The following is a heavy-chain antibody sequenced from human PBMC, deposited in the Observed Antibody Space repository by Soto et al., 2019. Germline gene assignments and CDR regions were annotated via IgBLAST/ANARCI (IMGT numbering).Heavy chain of an antibody. D-gene: IGHD5-18*01. CDR1: GYTFTNND. J-gene: IGHJ5*02. CDR3: ARMASFGSLNWFDP. CDR2: MNPGSGDT. Sequence: ASVKVSCKASGYTFTNNDVTWVRQAAGQGLEWMGWMNPGSGDTGYAQKFQGRVTMTRNISIATAYMELSSLRSEDTAIYYCARMASFGSLNWFDPWGQGTLVTVSS. V-gene: IGHV1-8*01.